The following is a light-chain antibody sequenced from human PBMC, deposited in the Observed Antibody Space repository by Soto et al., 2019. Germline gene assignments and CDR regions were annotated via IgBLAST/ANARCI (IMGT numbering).Light chain of an antibody. CDR2: LNSDGSH. CDR1: SGHTSYA. J-gene: IGLJ2*01. Sequence: QPVLTQSPSASASLGASVKLTCTLSSGHTSYAIAWHQQQPEKGPRYLMKLNSDGSHSKGDGIPDRFSGSSSGTERHLTISSLQSEDDADYYCQTWGTAIHDVVFGGGTKVTVL. CDR3: QTWGTAIHDVV. V-gene: IGLV4-69*01.